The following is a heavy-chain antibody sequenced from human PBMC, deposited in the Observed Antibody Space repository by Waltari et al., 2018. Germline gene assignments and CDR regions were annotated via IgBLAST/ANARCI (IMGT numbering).Heavy chain of an antibody. CDR3: ASGHSYISNSRHYGPFDL. V-gene: IGHV1-69*02. J-gene: IGHJ5*02. Sequence: QVHLLQSGPEVRKPGSSVKVSCQASGGTFNNHVFNWVRQAPGQGLEWMGRIIPILGQTTYSQGFQGRVTMTADKSTKTTYMGLASLRSEDTALYYCASGHSYISNSRHYGPFDLWGQGTLITVSS. D-gene: IGHD3-16*01. CDR1: GGTFNNHV. CDR2: IIPILGQT.